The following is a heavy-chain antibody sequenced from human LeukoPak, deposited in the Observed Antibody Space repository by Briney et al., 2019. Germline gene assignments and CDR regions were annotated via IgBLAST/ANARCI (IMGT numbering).Heavy chain of an antibody. V-gene: IGHV3-74*01. D-gene: IGHD2-21*02. CDR1: GITLSNYG. CDR2: VKSDGSST. CDR3: ARDGFLGPVTAYLDY. Sequence: GGSLRLSCAVSGITLSNYGMSWVRQAPGKGLVWVSRVKSDGSSTSYADSVKGRFTISRDNARNTLYLQMNSLRAEDTAVYYCARDGFLGPVTAYLDYWGQGTPVTVSS. J-gene: IGHJ4*02.